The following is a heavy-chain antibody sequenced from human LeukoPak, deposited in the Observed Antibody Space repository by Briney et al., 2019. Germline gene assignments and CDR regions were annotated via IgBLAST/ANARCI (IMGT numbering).Heavy chain of an antibody. CDR1: GGSISSGSYY. D-gene: IGHD3-22*01. Sequence: SETLSLTCTVSGGSISSGSYYWTWIRQPAGRGLKWIGHIYTSGRTNYNPSLKSRVTISLDTSKNQFSLKLSSVTAADTAVYYCARGGDYYDSSGHFDYWGQGTLVTVSS. V-gene: IGHV4-61*09. CDR2: IYTSGRT. J-gene: IGHJ4*02. CDR3: ARGGDYYDSSGHFDY.